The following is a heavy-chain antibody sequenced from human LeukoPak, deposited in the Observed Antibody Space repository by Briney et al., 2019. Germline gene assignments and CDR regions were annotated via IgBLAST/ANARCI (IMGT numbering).Heavy chain of an antibody. Sequence: SETLSLTCAVYGGSFSGYYWSWIRQPPGKGLEWIGEINHSGSTNYNPSLKSRVTISVDTSKNQFSLKLSSVTAADTAVYYCARDTYYGVTFDYWGQGTLVTVSS. J-gene: IGHJ4*02. V-gene: IGHV4-34*01. D-gene: IGHD4-17*01. CDR1: GGSFSGYY. CDR2: INHSGST. CDR3: ARDTYYGVTFDY.